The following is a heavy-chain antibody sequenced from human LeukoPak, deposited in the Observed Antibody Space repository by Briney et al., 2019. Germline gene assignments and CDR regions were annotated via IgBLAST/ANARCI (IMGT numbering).Heavy chain of an antibody. CDR2: IWYDGSNK. V-gene: IGHV3-33*01. D-gene: IGHD4-23*01. CDR3: ARSFMTTVARVVDY. CDR1: GFTFSSYG. Sequence: GGSLRLSCAASGFTFSSYGMHWVRQAPGKGLEWVAVIWYDGSNKYYADSVKGRFTISRDNSKNTLYLQMNSLRAEDTAVYYCARSFMTTVARVVDYWGQGTLVTVSS. J-gene: IGHJ4*02.